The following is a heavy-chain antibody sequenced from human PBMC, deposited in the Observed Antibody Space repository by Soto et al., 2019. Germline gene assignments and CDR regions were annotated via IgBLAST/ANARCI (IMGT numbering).Heavy chain of an antibody. CDR1: GCTFSSYA. CDR3: ARAPNYYYYGLDV. V-gene: IGHV1-69*13. Sequence: SVKVSCKASGCTFSSYAISWVRQAPGQGLEWMGGIIPIFGTANYAQKFQGRVTITADESTSTAYMELSSLRSEETAIYYCARAPNYYYYGLDVWGPGTTVTVSS. CDR2: IIPIFGTA. J-gene: IGHJ6*02. D-gene: IGHD3-10*01.